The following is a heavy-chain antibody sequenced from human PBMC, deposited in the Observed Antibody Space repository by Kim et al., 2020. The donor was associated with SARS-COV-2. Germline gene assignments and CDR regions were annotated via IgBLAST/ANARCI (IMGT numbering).Heavy chain of an antibody. Sequence: SETLSLTCAVYGGSFSGYYWSWIRQPPGKGLEWIGEINHSGSTNYNPSLKSRVTISVDTSKNQFSLKLSSVTAADTAVYYCARGKYSSSWYEASRYFDYWGQGTLVTVSS. CDR2: INHSGST. V-gene: IGHV4-34*01. D-gene: IGHD6-13*01. CDR3: ARGKYSSSWYEASRYFDY. J-gene: IGHJ4*02. CDR1: GGSFSGYY.